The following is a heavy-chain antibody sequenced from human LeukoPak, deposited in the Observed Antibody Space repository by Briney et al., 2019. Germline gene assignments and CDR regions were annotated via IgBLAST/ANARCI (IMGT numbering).Heavy chain of an antibody. D-gene: IGHD6-13*01. Sequence: GGSLRLSCVVSGFSFSSYSMNWVRQAPGKGLEWVSHISSRTSNTYYADSVKGRFTISRDNAKKSLYLQMNSLRDEDTAVYYCTRKAAANSNWYFDLWGRGTLVTVSS. CDR3: TRKAAANSNWYFDL. CDR1: GFSFSSYS. CDR2: ISSRTSNT. J-gene: IGHJ2*01. V-gene: IGHV3-48*02.